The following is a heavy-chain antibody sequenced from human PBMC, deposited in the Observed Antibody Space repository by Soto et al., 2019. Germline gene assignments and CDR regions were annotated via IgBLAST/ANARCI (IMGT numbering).Heavy chain of an antibody. D-gene: IGHD6-13*01. CDR3: AREGESAGRYYYGMDV. CDR2: IYYSGST. V-gene: IGHV4-61*01. J-gene: IGHJ6*01. Sequence: QVQLQESGPGLVKPSETLSLTCTVSGGSVSSGSYYWSWIRQPPGKGLEWIGYIYYSGSTNYNPSLKSRVTISVDTSKNQFSLKLSSVTAADTAVYYCAREGESAGRYYYGMDVW. CDR1: GGSVSSGSYY.